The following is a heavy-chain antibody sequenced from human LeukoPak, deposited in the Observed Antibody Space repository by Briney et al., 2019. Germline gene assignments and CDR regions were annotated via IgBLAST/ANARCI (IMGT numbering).Heavy chain of an antibody. CDR1: GFTFSYYT. CDR3: ARDTFDY. Sequence: GRSLRLSCAASGFTFSYYTMHWVRQAPGKGLEWVAVISYDGSNEYYADSVKGRFTISRDNSKNTLYLQMNSLRAEDTAFYYCARDTFDYWGQGTLVTVSS. CDR2: ISYDGSNE. V-gene: IGHV3-30-3*01. J-gene: IGHJ4*02.